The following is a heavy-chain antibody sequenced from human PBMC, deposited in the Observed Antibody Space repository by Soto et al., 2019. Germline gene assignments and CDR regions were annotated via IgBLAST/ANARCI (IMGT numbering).Heavy chain of an antibody. J-gene: IGHJ6*02. CDR3: ARGVENIVVVLDVFGYYGMDV. D-gene: IGHD2-2*01. Sequence: ASVKVSCQACGYSFTSYAIYWVRQAPGQRLELLGWINAGNGNTKYSQKLQGRVTFTGDTSASTAHMELSSLRSEDTAVYFCARGVENIVVVLDVFGYYGMDVWGQGTTVTVPS. CDR1: GYSFTSYA. CDR2: INAGNGNT. V-gene: IGHV1-3*01.